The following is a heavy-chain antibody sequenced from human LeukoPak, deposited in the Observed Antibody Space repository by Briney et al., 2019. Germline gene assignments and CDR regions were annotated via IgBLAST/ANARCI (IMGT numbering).Heavy chain of an antibody. J-gene: IGHJ2*01. CDR3: ARVYYDFWSGYSARYFDL. D-gene: IGHD3-3*01. CDR2: IYYSGST. CDR1: GGSISSGDYY. V-gene: IGHV4-30-4*01. Sequence: PSETLPLTCTVSGGSISSGDYYWSWIRQPPGKGLEWIGYIYYSGSTYYNPSLKSRVTISVDTSKNQFSLKLSSVTAADTAVYYCARVYYDFWSGYSARYFDLWGRGTLVTVSS.